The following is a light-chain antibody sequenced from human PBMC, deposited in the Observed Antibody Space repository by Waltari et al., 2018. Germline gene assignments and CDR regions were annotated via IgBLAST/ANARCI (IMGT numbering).Light chain of an antibody. V-gene: IGLV2-8*01. Sequence: QAALTQLPSASGSPGQSVTLPCSGTSTDLTTYNYVSWYQPHPGRAPKLLIYEVSKRPSGVPDRFSGSKSGNTASLTVSGLQTEDEAVYYCSSYAGRDNLLFGGGTKLTVL. CDR3: SSYAGRDNLL. CDR1: STDLTTYNY. J-gene: IGLJ2*01. CDR2: EVS.